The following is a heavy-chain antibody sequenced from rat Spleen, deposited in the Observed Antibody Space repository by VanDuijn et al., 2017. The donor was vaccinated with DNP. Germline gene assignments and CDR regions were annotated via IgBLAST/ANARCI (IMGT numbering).Heavy chain of an antibody. CDR1: GFTFSDHN. J-gene: IGHJ3*01. V-gene: IGHV5-7*01. D-gene: IGHD1-3*01. CDR3: ASLWTLTY. CDR2: ISYDGSDT. Sequence: EVQLVESDGGLVQPGRSLKLSCAASGFTFSDHNMAWVRQAPKKSLEWVALISYDGSDTYYRDSVKGRFTISRHNAKSTLYLQVNSLRSEDTATYYCASLWTLTYWGQGTLVTVSS.